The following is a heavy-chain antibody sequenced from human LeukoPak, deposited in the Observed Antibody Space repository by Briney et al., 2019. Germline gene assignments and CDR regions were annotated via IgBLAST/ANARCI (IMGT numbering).Heavy chain of an antibody. CDR2: INTNTGNP. V-gene: IGHV7-4-1*02. J-gene: IGHJ4*02. CDR3: ARDLPGIAAAGTGLDY. Sequence: ASVRVSCKASGYTFTSYAMNWVRQAPGQGLEWMGWINTNTGNPTYAQGFTGRFVFSLDTSVSTAYLQISSLKAEDTAVYYCARDLPGIAAAGTGLDYWGQGTLVTVSS. D-gene: IGHD6-13*01. CDR1: GYTFTSYA.